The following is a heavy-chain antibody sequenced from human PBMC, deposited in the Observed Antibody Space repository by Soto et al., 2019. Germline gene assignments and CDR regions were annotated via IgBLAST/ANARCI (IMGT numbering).Heavy chain of an antibody. CDR1: GGSISSSSYY. CDR2: IYYSGST. CDR3: ARGRSWSGIDY. J-gene: IGHJ4*02. V-gene: IGHV4-39*01. D-gene: IGHD3-3*01. Sequence: PSETLSLTCTVSGGSISSSSYYWGWIRQPPGKGLEWIGSIYYSGSTYYNPSLKSRVTISVDTSKNQFSLKLSSVTAADTAVYYCARGRSWSGIDYWGQGTLVTVSS.